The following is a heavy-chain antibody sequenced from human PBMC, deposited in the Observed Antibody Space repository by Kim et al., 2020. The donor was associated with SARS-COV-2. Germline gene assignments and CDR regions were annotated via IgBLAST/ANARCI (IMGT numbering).Heavy chain of an antibody. J-gene: IGHJ6*02. CDR3: ASSAKPDYYYYGMDV. V-gene: IGHV1-18*04. CDR2: ISAYNGNT. Sequence: ASVKVSCKASGYTFTSYGISWVRQAPGQGLEWMGWISAYNGNTNYAQKLQGRVTMTTDTSTSTAYMELRSLRSDDTAVYYCASSAKPDYYYYGMDVWGQGTTVTVSS. CDR1: GYTFTSYG.